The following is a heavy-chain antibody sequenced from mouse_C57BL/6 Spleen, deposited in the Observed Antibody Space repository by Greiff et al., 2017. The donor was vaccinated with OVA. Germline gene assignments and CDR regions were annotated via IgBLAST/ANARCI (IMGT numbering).Heavy chain of an antibody. Sequence: EVQLQQSGPELVKPGASVKISCKASGYTFTDYYMNWVKQSHGKSLEWIGDINPNNGGTSYNQKFKGKATLTVDKSSSTAYMELRSLTSEDSAVYYCAHSNYAWYFDVWGTGTTVTVSS. CDR2: INPNNGGT. CDR1: GYTFTDYY. V-gene: IGHV1-26*01. D-gene: IGHD2-5*01. J-gene: IGHJ1*03. CDR3: AHSNYAWYFDV.